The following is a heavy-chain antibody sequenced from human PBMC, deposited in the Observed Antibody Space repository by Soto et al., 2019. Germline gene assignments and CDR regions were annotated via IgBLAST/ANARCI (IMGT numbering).Heavy chain of an antibody. CDR2: INQDGSEK. CDR3: ARGSTYDFWSGYIYYGMDV. CDR1: GFTFRSYW. D-gene: IGHD3-3*01. V-gene: IGHV3-7*03. J-gene: IGHJ6*02. Sequence: EVQLVESGGGLVQPGGSLRLSCAASGFTFRSYWVNWVRQAPGKGLQWVANINQDGSEKYYVDSVKGRFTISRDNAKNSLYLQMNSVRAEDTAVYYCARGSTYDFWSGYIYYGMDVWGQGTTVTVSS.